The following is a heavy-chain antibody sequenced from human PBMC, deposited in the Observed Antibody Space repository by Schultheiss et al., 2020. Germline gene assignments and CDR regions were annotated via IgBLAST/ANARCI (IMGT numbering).Heavy chain of an antibody. CDR2: IYPGDSDT. CDR1: GYSFTSYW. Sequence: GESLKISCKGSGYSFTSYWIGWVRQMPGKGLEWMGIIYPGDSDTRYSPSFQGQVTISADKSISTAYLQWSSLKASDTAIYYCALRTYPGASLAGMDVWGQGHTVTVPS. CDR3: ALRTYPGASLAGMDV. D-gene: IGHD4-17*01. J-gene: IGHJ6*02. V-gene: IGHV5-51*01.